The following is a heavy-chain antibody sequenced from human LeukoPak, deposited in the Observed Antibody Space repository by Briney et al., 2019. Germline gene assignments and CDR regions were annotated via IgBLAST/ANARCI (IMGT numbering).Heavy chain of an antibody. Sequence: SETLSLTCTVSGGSIRSGGYYWSWIRQHPGKGLEWIGYIYYSGNTYYNPSLKSRVTISVDTSKNQFSLKLSSVTAADTAVCYCARDTPWGYFDWGQGTLVTVSS. D-gene: IGHD3-9*01. V-gene: IGHV4-31*03. J-gene: IGHJ4*02. CDR3: ARDTPWGYFD. CDR1: GGSIRSGGYY. CDR2: IYYSGNT.